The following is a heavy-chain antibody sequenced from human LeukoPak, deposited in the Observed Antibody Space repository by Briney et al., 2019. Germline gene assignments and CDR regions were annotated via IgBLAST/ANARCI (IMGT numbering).Heavy chain of an antibody. CDR1: GGSISSYY. CDR3: ARPIETYYYDSSGYFDAFDI. D-gene: IGHD3-22*01. Sequence: SETLSLTCTVSGGSISSYYWSWIRQPAGKGLEWIGRIYTSGSTNYNPSLKSRVTMSVDTSKNQFSLKLSSVTAADTAVYYCARPIETYYYDSSGYFDAFDIWGQGTMVTVSS. CDR2: IYTSGST. V-gene: IGHV4-4*07. J-gene: IGHJ3*02.